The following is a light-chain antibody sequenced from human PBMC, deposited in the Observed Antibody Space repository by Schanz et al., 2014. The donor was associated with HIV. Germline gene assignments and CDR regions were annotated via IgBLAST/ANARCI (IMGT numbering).Light chain of an antibody. Sequence: DIQMTQSPSTLSASVGDRVTMTCRASQTISDWLAWFQQKPGKAPKLLIYKASSLESGVPSRFSGSGSGTEFTLTISSLQSEDFAVYYCQQYNNWPRTFGQGTRLEIK. J-gene: IGKJ5*01. V-gene: IGKV1-5*03. CDR2: KAS. CDR3: QQYNNWPRT. CDR1: QTISDW.